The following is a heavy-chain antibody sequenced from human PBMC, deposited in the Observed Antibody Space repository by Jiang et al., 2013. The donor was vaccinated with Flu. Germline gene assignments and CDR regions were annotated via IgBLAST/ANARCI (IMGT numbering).Heavy chain of an antibody. Sequence: VQLVESGGGLVQPGRSLRLSCAASGFNFDGYAMHWVRQVPGKGLEWVSGIGWNGGSIGYGDSVKGRFTISRDNAKKSLYLQMNSLRVEDTALYYCAKDNLVSGWWRGYFESWGQGTLVTVSS. CDR2: IGWNGGSI. V-gene: IGHV3-9*01. D-gene: IGHD6-19*01. J-gene: IGHJ4*02. CDR3: AKDNLVSGWWRGYFES. CDR1: GFNFDGYA.